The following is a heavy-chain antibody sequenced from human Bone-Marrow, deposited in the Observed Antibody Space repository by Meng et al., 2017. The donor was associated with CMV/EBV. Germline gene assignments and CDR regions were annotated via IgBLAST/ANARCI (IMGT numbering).Heavy chain of an antibody. J-gene: IGHJ3*02. CDR1: GGSISSYY. V-gene: IGHV4-59*12. CDR3: ARVRVTVDAFDI. Sequence: SETLSLTCTVSGGSISSYYWSWIRQPPGKGLEWIGYIYYSGSTNYNPSLKSRVTISVDTSKNQFSLKLSSVTAADTAVYYCARVRVTVDAFDIWGQGTMVTVSS. D-gene: IGHD2-21*02. CDR2: IYYSGST.